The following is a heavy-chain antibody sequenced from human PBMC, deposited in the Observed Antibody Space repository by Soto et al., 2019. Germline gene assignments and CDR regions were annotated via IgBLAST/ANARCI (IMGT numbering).Heavy chain of an antibody. CDR1: GFTFSSYA. Sequence: GGSLRLSCAASGFTFSSYAMHWVRQAPGRGLEWVAVISYDGSNKYYADSAKGRFTISRDNSKNTLYLQMNSLRAEDTAVYYCATQRVDTAILPYYWGQGTLVTV. CDR2: ISYDGSNK. V-gene: IGHV3-30-3*01. CDR3: ATQRVDTAILPYY. J-gene: IGHJ4*02. D-gene: IGHD5-18*01.